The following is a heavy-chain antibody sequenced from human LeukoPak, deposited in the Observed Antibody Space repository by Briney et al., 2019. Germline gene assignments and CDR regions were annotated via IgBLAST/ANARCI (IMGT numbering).Heavy chain of an antibody. D-gene: IGHD1-26*01. CDR1: GFVFSTYG. CDR2: IWSHGNTK. Sequence: GTSLRLSCAASGFVFSTYGMHWVRQAPGKGLEWVAVIWSHGNTKKYADSVTGRFTISRDNSKNTLYLEMNTLRAEDTAMCYCARDRADSFDYWGQGTLVTVSS. V-gene: IGHV3-33*01. J-gene: IGHJ4*02. CDR3: ARDRADSFDY.